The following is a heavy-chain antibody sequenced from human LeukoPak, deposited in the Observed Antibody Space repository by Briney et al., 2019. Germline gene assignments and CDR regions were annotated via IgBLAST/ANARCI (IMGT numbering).Heavy chain of an antibody. CDR2: IYTSGST. Sequence: ASETLSLTCTVSGGSISSGSYYWSWIRQPAGKGLEWIGRIYTSGSTNYNPSLKSRVTISVDTSKNQFSPKLSSVTAADTAVYYCARLNPLYCSSTSCYYFDYWGQGTLVTVSS. D-gene: IGHD2-2*01. CDR1: GGSISSGSYY. J-gene: IGHJ4*02. CDR3: ARLNPLYCSSTSCYYFDY. V-gene: IGHV4-61*02.